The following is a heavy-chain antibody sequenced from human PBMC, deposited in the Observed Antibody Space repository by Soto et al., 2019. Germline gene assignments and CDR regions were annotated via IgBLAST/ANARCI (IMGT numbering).Heavy chain of an antibody. Sequence: ASVKVSCKASGYTFTGYYMHWIRQAPGQGLEWMGWINPNNGGTNYAQKFQGRVTMTRDTSISTAYMELSGARSDDTAVYYCAGGPLWFGELGWFDPWGQGTLVTVSS. CDR1: GYTFTGYY. J-gene: IGHJ5*02. CDR3: AGGPLWFGELGWFDP. V-gene: IGHV1-2*02. CDR2: INPNNGGT. D-gene: IGHD3-10*01.